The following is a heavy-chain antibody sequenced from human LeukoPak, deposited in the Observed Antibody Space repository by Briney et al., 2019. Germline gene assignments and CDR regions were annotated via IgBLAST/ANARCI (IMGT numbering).Heavy chain of an antibody. CDR3: ARVQRNTAMAYYYYYMDV. J-gene: IGHJ6*03. D-gene: IGHD5-18*01. CDR1: GGSITSYY. CDR2: IYYSGNI. Sequence: PSETLSLTCTVSGGSITSYYWSWFRQPPGQGLEWIGYIYYSGNINYNPSLKSRVTMSVDTSKNQFSLKLSSVTAADTAVYYCARVQRNTAMAYYYYYMDVWGKGTTVTISS. V-gene: IGHV4-59*01.